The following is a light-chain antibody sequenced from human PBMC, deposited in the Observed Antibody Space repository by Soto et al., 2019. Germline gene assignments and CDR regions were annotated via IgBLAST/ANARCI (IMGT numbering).Light chain of an antibody. CDR2: GNS. V-gene: IGLV1-40*01. Sequence: QSVLTQPPSVSGAPGQRVTISCTGSSSNIGAGYDVHWYQQLPGAAPKLVIYGNSKRPSGVPDRFSGSKSGNSASLAITGLQAEDEADYYCCSYAGSYTLVFGGGTKLTVL. J-gene: IGLJ2*01. CDR1: SSNIGAGYD. CDR3: CSYAGSYTLV.